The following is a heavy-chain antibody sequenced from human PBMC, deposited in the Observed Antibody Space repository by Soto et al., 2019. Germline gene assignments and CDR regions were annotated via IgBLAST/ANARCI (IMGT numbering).Heavy chain of an antibody. V-gene: IGHV3-23*01. CDR3: AKDSSGSGWYNWFDP. CDR2: ISGSGGST. Sequence: GGSLRLSCVASGFTFSSYAMSWVRQAPGKGLEWVSTISGSGGSTYYAESVKGRFTISRDNSKNTLYLQMNSLRAEDTAVYYCAKDSSGSGWYNWFDPWGQGTLVTVSS. CDR1: GFTFSSYA. J-gene: IGHJ5*02. D-gene: IGHD6-19*01.